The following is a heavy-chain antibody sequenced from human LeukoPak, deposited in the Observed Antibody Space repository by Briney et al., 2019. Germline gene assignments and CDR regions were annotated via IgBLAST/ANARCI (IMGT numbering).Heavy chain of an antibody. Sequence: SETLSLTCAVYGGSFSGYYWSWIRQPPGKGLEWIGEINHSGSTNYNPSLKSRVTISLDTSKTQFSLNLTSVTAADTAIYCAGRYPGIGVSGNVWGQGTLVTVSS. CDR2: INHSGST. CDR1: GGSFSGYY. D-gene: IGHD6-19*01. CDR3: GRYPGIGVSGNV. V-gene: IGHV4-34*01. J-gene: IGHJ4*02.